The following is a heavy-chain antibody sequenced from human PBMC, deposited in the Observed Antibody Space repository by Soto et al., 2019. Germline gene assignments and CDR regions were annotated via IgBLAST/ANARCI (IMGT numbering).Heavy chain of an antibody. J-gene: IGHJ4*02. D-gene: IGHD6-19*01. CDR2: INLSAGST. Sequence: QVQLVQSGAEVKKPGASVKVSCKASGYIFTSYFMHWVRQAPGQGLEWLGIINLSAGSTSYAQKLQGRVTMTRDTSTSTVYMELSSLRSEDTAVYYRAREGAVAGRTLDSWGQGTLVTVSS. CDR1: GYIFTSYF. V-gene: IGHV1-46*04. CDR3: AREGAVAGRTLDS.